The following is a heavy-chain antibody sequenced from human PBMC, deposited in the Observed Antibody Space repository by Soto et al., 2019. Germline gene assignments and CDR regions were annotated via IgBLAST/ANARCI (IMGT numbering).Heavy chain of an antibody. CDR3: ARDPWAADY. Sequence: EVQLVESGGGLVQPGGSLRLSCVASGFTVSTKYMSWVRQAPGKGLEWVTVIYSGSSTFDADSIRGRFTISRDNSKNTVILQMNSVRGEDTAVDYCARDPWAADYWGQGTLVTVSS. CDR2: IYSGSST. J-gene: IGHJ4*02. V-gene: IGHV3-66*01. CDR1: GFTVSTKY. D-gene: IGHD3-16*01.